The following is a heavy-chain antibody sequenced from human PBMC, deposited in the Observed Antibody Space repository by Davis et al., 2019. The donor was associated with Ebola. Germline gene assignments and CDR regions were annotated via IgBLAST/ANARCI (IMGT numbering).Heavy chain of an antibody. CDR3: ARAGDYGSGSYYGAPDY. CDR1: GYSFTTYY. CDR2: INPSDGST. V-gene: IGHV1-46*01. Sequence: ASVKVSCKASGYSFTTYYLHWVRQAPGQGLDWMGVINPSDGSTTYAQRFQGRVTMTRDTSTSTVHMDLSSLRSADTAVYYCARAGDYGSGSYYGAPDYWGQGTLVTVSS. J-gene: IGHJ4*02. D-gene: IGHD3-10*01.